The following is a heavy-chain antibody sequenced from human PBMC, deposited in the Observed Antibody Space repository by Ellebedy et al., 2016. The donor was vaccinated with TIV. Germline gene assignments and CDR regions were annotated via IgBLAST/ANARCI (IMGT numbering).Heavy chain of an antibody. V-gene: IGHV3-74*03. CDR2: INIDGSAT. CDR3: ARDRGPDDY. J-gene: IGHJ4*02. Sequence: PGGSLRLSCAASGFTLDDYGMSWVRQAPGKGLVWVSRINIDGSATTYADSVKGRFTISRDNAKNSLYLQMNSLRAEDTAVYYCARDRGPDDYWGQGTLVTVSS. CDR1: GFTLDDYG.